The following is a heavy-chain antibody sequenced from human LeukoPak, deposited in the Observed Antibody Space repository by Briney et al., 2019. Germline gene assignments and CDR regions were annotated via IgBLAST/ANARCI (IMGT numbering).Heavy chain of an antibody. CDR2: IYNSGRS. D-gene: IGHD2-8*02. V-gene: IGHV4-59*01. CDR3: AGGSGASWFDP. Sequence: PSETLSLTCSVSGGSISSGYWSWIRQPPGKGLKWIAYIYNSGRSNYNPSLKSRVTISLDTSKNQFSLKLSSVTAADTAVYYCAGGSGASWFDPWGQGTLVTVSS. CDR1: GGSISSGY. J-gene: IGHJ5*02.